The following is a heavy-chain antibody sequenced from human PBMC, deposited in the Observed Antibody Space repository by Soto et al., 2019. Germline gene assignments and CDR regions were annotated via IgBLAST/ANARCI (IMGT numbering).Heavy chain of an antibody. Sequence: QITLKESGPPLVTPTQTLTLTCTFSGFSLSTTGVGVGWIRQPPGKALEWLALIYWNDDKNYSPSLKSRLTNSKDISKNQVVLTMTNMQPVDTATYYCAHRRRAGRPYFFGYWGQGTLVTVSS. CDR1: GFSLSTTGVG. V-gene: IGHV2-5*01. D-gene: IGHD6-13*01. J-gene: IGHJ4*02. CDR3: AHRRRAGRPYFFGY. CDR2: IYWNDDK.